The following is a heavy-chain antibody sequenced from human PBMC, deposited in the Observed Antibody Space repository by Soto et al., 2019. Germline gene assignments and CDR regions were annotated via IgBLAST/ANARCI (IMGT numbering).Heavy chain of an antibody. J-gene: IGHJ4*02. Sequence: QVQLVETGGGLVKPGGSLRLSCEASGFLISDYYMSWIRQAPGKGLEWVSYISSSGSTISYGDSVKGRFTISRDNSKKSLYLLMKNLGTYDTAVYFCASDNGEDYYGSGSYDHWGQGTLVTVSS. D-gene: IGHD3-10*01. CDR1: GFLISDYY. V-gene: IGHV3-11*01. CDR3: ASDNGEDYYGSGSYDH. CDR2: ISSSGSTI.